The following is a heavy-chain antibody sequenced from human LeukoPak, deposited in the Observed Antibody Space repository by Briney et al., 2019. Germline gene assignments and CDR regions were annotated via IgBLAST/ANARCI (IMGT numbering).Heavy chain of an antibody. V-gene: IGHV4-39*01. CDR1: GGSISSSSSY. Sequence: PSETRSLTCTVSGGSISSSSSYWGWIRQPPGKGLEWIGSIYYSGSTYYNPSLKSRVTVSVDTSKNQFSLKLSSVTAADTAVYYCAGTFYGSDNAFDIWGQGTMVTVSS. CDR2: IYYSGST. CDR3: AGTFYGSDNAFDI. D-gene: IGHD1-26*01. J-gene: IGHJ3*02.